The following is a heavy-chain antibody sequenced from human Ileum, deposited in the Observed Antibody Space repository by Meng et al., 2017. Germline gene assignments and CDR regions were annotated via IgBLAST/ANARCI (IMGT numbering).Heavy chain of an antibody. J-gene: IGHJ4*02. CDR1: GYSFTTYA. CDR2: INTDTRNP. V-gene: IGHV7-4-1*02. D-gene: IGHD2-8*02. CDR3: ARGHGYCTGGSCYFDY. Sequence: ASVKVSCKASGYSFTTYAMNWVRQAPGQGLEWMGWINTDTRNPKYAQDFTGRFVFSLDTSVSTAYLQISSLKAEDTAIYYCARGHGYCTGGSCYFDYWGQGTLVTVSS.